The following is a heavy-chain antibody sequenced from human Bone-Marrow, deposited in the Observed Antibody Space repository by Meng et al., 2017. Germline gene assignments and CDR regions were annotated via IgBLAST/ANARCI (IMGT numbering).Heavy chain of an antibody. Sequence: GESLKISCAASGFTFSSYWMHWVRQAPGKGLVWVSRINSDGSSTSYADSVKGRFTISRDNAKNTLYLQMNSLRAEDTAVYYCARDLGVDGSEMDGAFDIWGQGTMVTVSS. CDR3: ARDLGVDGSEMDGAFDI. CDR2: INSDGSST. CDR1: GFTFSSYW. D-gene: IGHD3-10*01. V-gene: IGHV3-74*01. J-gene: IGHJ3*02.